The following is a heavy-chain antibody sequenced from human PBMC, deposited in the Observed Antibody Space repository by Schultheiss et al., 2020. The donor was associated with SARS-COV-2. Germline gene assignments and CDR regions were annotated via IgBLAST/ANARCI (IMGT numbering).Heavy chain of an antibody. CDR3: ARVVGRDDILTGYWYNWFDP. D-gene: IGHD3-9*01. CDR1: GGSVSSGSYY. J-gene: IGHJ5*02. V-gene: IGHV4-61*01. Sequence: SETLSLTCTVSGGSVSSGSYYWSWIRQPPGKGLEWIGYIYYSGSTNYNPSLKSRVTISVDTSKNQFSLKLSSVTAADTAVYYCARVVGRDDILTGYWYNWFDPWGQGTLVTVSS. CDR2: IYYSGST.